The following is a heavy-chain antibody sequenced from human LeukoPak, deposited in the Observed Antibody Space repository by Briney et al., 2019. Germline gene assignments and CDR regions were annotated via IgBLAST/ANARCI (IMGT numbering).Heavy chain of an antibody. CDR2: ISVSGIT. V-gene: IGHV3-23*01. Sequence: GGSLRLSCVASGLTFSINSMSCGREPPGVGLEWVSGISVSGITVYADSVKGRLTISRDNSNHTPYLQMHSLRAEDTALYYCAKGFSVRRRFDPWGQGTQVTVSS. CDR1: GLTFSINS. D-gene: IGHD3-10*02. J-gene: IGHJ5*02. CDR3: AKGFSVRRRFDP.